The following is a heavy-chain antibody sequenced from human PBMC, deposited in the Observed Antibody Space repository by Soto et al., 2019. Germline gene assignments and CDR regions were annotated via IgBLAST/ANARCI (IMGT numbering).Heavy chain of an antibody. J-gene: IGHJ6*02. V-gene: IGHV4-34*01. CDR1: GGSFSGYY. CDR2: INQSGST. Sequence: SETLSLTCAVYGGSFSGYYWSWIRQPPGKGLEWIGEINQSGSTNYNPSLKSRVTISVDTSKNQFSLKLSSVTAADTAVYYCAREPHIVVVTAILDYCYGRDVWGQGTTVTVSS. CDR3: AREPHIVVVTAILDYCYGRDV. D-gene: IGHD2-21*02.